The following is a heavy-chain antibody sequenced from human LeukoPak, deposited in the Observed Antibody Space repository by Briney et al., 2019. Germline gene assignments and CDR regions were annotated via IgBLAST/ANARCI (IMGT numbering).Heavy chain of an antibody. V-gene: IGHV4-39*01. Sequence: SETLSLTCTVSGGSISSSSYYWGWIRQPPGKGLEWIGSIYHSGSTYYNPSLKSRVTISVDTSKNQFSLKLSSVTAADTAVYYCARIAIVVVPAAYDYWGQGTLVTVSS. CDR3: ARIAIVVVPAAYDY. J-gene: IGHJ4*02. CDR2: IYHSGST. D-gene: IGHD2-2*01. CDR1: GGSISSSSYY.